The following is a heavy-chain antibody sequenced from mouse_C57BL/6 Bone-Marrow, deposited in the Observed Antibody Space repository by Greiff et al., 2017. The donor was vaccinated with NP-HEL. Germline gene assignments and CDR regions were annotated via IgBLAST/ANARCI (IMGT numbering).Heavy chain of an antibody. D-gene: IGHD1-1*01. V-gene: IGHV2-9-1*01. CDR1: GFSLTSYA. CDR2: IWTGGGT. J-gene: IGHJ1*03. CDR3: ARNRRYYGSSYGWYFDV. Sequence: VKLVESGPGLVAPSQSLSITCTVSGFSLTSYAISWVRQPPGKGLEWLGVIWTGGGTNYNSALKSRLSISKANSKSQVFLKMNSLQTDDTARYYCARNRRYYGSSYGWYFDVWGTGTTVTVSS.